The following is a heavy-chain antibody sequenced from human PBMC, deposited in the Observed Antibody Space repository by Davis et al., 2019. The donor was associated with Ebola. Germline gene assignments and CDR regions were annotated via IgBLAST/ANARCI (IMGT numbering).Heavy chain of an antibody. V-gene: IGHV4-39*01. J-gene: IGHJ6*02. CDR1: GGSISSNSYY. CDR3: ARAQYGSGSYYFYYYGLDV. CDR2: IYYSGST. Sequence: MPSETLSLTCTVSGGSISSNSYYWGWIRQPPGKGLEWIGSIYYSGSTYYNPSLKSRVTISVDTSKNQFSLNLRSVTAADTAVYYCARAQYGSGSYYFYYYGLDVWGQGTTVTLSS. D-gene: IGHD3-10*01.